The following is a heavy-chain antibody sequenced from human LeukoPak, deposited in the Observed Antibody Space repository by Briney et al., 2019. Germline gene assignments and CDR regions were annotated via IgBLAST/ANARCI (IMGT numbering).Heavy chain of an antibody. CDR2: VSYSGST. CDR3: ARGEYSSGWDFDY. D-gene: IGHD6-19*01. Sequence: PSETLSLTCSVSGGSISSSSFYWGWIRQPPGKGLEWIGSVSYSGSTYYNPSLKSRVTISVDTSKNQFSLRLSSVTAADTAVYYCARGEYSSGWDFDYWGQGTLVTVSS. J-gene: IGHJ4*02. V-gene: IGHV4-39*07. CDR1: GGSISSSSFY.